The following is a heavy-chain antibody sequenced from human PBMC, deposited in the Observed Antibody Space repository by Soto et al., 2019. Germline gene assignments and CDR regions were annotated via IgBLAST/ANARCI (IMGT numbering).Heavy chain of an antibody. CDR1: GFTFSTYS. Sequence: HPGGSLRLSCAASGFTFSTYSMNWVRQAPGKGLEWVSYISYTSSTIYYADSVKGRFTISRDNAKNSLFLQMHSLRDEDTAVYYCARDNGLAGSFDPWGQGTLVTVSS. V-gene: IGHV3-48*02. CDR3: ARDNGLAGSFDP. CDR2: ISYTSSTI. J-gene: IGHJ5*02. D-gene: IGHD2-21*01.